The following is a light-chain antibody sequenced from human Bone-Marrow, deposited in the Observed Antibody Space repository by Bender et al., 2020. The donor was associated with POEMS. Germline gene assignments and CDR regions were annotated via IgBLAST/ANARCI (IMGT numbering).Light chain of an antibody. CDR2: DDT. Sequence: SYVLTQPPSVSVAPGQTATITCGGNNIGTKSVQWYQQRPGEPPGLVVYDDTDRPSGIPERFSGSNTGNTATLPISRVEAGDEADYYCQVWETTSDRLVFGGGTKLTVL. CDR3: QVWETTSDRLV. CDR1: NIGTKS. J-gene: IGLJ3*02. V-gene: IGLV3-21*02.